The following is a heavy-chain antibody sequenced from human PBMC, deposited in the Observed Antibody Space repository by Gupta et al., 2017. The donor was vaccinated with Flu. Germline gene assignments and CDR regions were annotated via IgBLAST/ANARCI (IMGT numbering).Heavy chain of an antibody. CDR2: ISYDGSRQ. CDR1: GFTFSTYG. V-gene: IGHV3-30*18. D-gene: IGHD2-8*01. Sequence: QVRLAESGGGVVQPGESLTLSCATSGFTFSTYGMNWVRQAPGKGLEWVAFISYDGSRQHYVDSVKGRFTVSRDNSKNTLFLQLNSLKPEDTAHYVCAKGPLNDPPFENWGPGTLVTVSS. CDR3: AKGPLNDPPFEN. J-gene: IGHJ4*02.